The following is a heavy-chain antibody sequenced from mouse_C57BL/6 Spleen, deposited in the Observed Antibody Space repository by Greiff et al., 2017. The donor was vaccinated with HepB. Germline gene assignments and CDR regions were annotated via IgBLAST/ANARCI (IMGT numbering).Heavy chain of an antibody. CDR2: ISSGSSTI. D-gene: IGHD4-1*01. CDR1: GFTFSDYG. V-gene: IGHV5-17*01. J-gene: IGHJ3*01. CDR3: ARGGLTGTTLFAY. Sequence: EVQLVESGGGLVKPGGSLKLSCAASGFTFSDYGMHWVRQAPEKGLEWVAYISSGSSTIYYADTVKGRFTISRDNAKNTLFLQMTSLRSEDTAMYYCARGGLTGTTLFAYWGQGTLVTVSA.